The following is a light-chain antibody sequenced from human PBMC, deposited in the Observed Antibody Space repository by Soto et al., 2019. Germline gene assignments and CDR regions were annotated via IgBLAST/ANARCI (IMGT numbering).Light chain of an antibody. CDR1: QSVSSSY. V-gene: IGKV3-20*01. CDR2: GAS. CDR3: QQYGNSPRT. Sequence: EIVLTQSPGTLSSSPGERATLSCRASQSVSSSYLAWYQQKPGQAPRLLIYGASSRATGIPVRFSGSGSGTDFTLTISRLEPEDFAVYYCQQYGNSPRTFGQGTKVEIK. J-gene: IGKJ1*01.